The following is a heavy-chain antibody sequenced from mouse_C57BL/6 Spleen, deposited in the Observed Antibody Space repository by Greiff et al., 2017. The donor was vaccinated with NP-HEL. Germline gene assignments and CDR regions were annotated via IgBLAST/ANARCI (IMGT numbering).Heavy chain of an antibody. CDR1: GYSFTDYN. V-gene: IGHV1-39*01. J-gene: IGHJ2*01. CDR3: ANNYGNYYFDY. D-gene: IGHD2-1*01. CDR2: INPNYGTT. Sequence: EVKLVESGPELVKPGASVKISCKASGYSFTDYNMNWVKQSNGKSLEWIGVINPNYGTTSFNQKFKGKATLTVDQSSSTAYMQLNSLTSEDSSVYYCANNYGNYYFDYWGQGTTLTVSS.